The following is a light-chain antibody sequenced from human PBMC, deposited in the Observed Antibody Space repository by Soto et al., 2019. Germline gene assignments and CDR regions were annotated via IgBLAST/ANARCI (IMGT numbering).Light chain of an antibody. J-gene: IGKJ3*01. Sequence: EIVLTQSPGTLSLSPGERATLSCRAIQSVSSSYLAWYQQKPGQAPRLLIYGASSRATGIPDRFSGSGSGTDFTLTISSLEPEDFAVYYCQQRSNWPGFTFGPGTKVDIK. V-gene: IGKV3D-20*02. CDR2: GAS. CDR1: QSVSSSY. CDR3: QQRSNWPGFT.